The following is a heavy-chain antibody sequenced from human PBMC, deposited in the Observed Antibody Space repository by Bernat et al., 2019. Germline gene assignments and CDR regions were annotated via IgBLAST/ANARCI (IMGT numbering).Heavy chain of an antibody. CDR2: IHPGDSDT. CDR1: GYSFTSYW. CDR3: ARHPGYTSGWSDY. D-gene: IGHD6-19*01. J-gene: IGHJ4*02. Sequence: EVQLVQSGAEVKKPGESLRISCKGSGYSFTSYWIGWVRQMPGKGLEWLGIIHPGDSDTRYSPSFQGTVTISADKSISTAYLQWSSLKASDTAMYYCARHPGYTSGWSDYWGQGTLVTVSS. V-gene: IGHV5-51*01.